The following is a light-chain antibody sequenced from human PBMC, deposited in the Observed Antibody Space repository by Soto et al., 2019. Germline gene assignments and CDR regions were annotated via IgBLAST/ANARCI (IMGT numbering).Light chain of an antibody. CDR1: RSNIGGNT. V-gene: IGLV1-44*01. Sequence: QSVLTQPPSASGTPGQRVVISCSGSRSNIGGNTVNWYQHLPGTAPTLLIYSNIHRPSGVPDRFSGSKSGTSASLAISGLQSEDEADYYCATWDDSLNGYVFGSGTKVTVL. CDR2: SNI. J-gene: IGLJ1*01. CDR3: ATWDDSLNGYV.